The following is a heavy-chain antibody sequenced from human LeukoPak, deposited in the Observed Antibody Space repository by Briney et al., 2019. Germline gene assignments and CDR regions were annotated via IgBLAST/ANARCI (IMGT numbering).Heavy chain of an antibody. CDR2: IHHSGST. Sequence: SETLSLTCAVSGGSISSSNWWSWVRQPPGKGLEWIGEIHHSGSTNYNPSLKSRVTISVDTSKNQFSLKLSSVNAADTAVYFCARRGEAAAKGGRYFDQWGQGTLVTVSS. D-gene: IGHD6-13*01. CDR1: GGSISSSNW. CDR3: ARRGEAAAKGGRYFDQ. J-gene: IGHJ4*02. V-gene: IGHV4-4*02.